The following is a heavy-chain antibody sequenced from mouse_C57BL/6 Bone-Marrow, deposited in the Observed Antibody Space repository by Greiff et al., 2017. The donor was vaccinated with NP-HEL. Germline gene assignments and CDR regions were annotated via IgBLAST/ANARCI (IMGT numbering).Heavy chain of an antibody. Sequence: QVQLQQSGAELVRPGASVKLSCKASGYTFTSYGISWVKQRPGQGLEWIGEIYPRSGNTYYNEKFKGKATLTADKSSSTAYMELRSLTSEDSAVYFCAREVSTTVVDNDDWGQGTTLTVSS. CDR3: AREVSTTVVDNDD. D-gene: IGHD1-1*01. V-gene: IGHV1-81*01. CDR2: IYPRSGNT. J-gene: IGHJ2*01. CDR1: GYTFTSYG.